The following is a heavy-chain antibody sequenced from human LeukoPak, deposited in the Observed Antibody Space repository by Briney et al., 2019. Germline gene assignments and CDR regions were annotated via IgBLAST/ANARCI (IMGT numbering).Heavy chain of an antibody. Sequence: SETLSLTCAVYGGTFSGHYWSWIRQPPGKGLEWIGEINHSGSTNYNPSLKSRVTISVDTSKNQFSLKLSSVTAADTAVYYCARVRRGDGYFGVDYWGQGTLVTVSS. J-gene: IGHJ4*02. CDR1: GGTFSGHY. CDR3: ARVRRGDGYFGVDY. V-gene: IGHV4-34*01. D-gene: IGHD5-24*01. CDR2: INHSGST.